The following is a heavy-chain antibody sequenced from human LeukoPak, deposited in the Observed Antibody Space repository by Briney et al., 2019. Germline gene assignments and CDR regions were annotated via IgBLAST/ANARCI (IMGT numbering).Heavy chain of an antibody. CDR2: MIPNSGNT. V-gene: IGHV1-8*01. D-gene: IGHD3-10*01. CDR3: ARRFSGSESPITY. Sequence: ASGKVSCKTSGCTFTSYDINWVPQATGQGPECMGWMIPNSGNTGYAQQFQGRVTMARNTSISTAYIELSSMRSEDPAVYFCARRFSGSESPITYWGQGTLVSVSS. CDR1: GCTFTSYD. J-gene: IGHJ4*02.